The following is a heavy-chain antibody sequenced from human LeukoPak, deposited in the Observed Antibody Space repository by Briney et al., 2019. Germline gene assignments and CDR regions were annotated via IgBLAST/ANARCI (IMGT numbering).Heavy chain of an antibody. Sequence: ASVKVSCKTSGGTFNNSAISWVRQAPGQGLEWLGGIMPLFGTAGYAQKFQGRVTITKDESTRTVYLELTSLTSDDTTVYYCARDVHGDYGSGWFDPWGQGTLVSVSS. CDR1: GGTFNNSA. V-gene: IGHV1-69*05. D-gene: IGHD4-17*01. CDR3: ARDVHGDYGSGWFDP. CDR2: IMPLFGTA. J-gene: IGHJ5*02.